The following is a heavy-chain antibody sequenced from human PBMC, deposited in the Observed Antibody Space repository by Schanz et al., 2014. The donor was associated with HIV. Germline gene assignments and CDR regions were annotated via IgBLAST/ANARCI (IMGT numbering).Heavy chain of an antibody. CDR2: TSAYNGNT. CDR1: GYTFSDYY. D-gene: IGHD6-19*01. V-gene: IGHV1-18*04. CDR3: ARDFSGWTEFDY. J-gene: IGHJ4*02. Sequence: QVQLVQSGAEVKKPGASVKVSCKASGYTFSDYYIHWVRQAPGQGLEWMGWTSAYNGNTNYAQKLQGRVTMSTDTSTTTAYMNLRSLRSDDTAVYYCARDFSGWTEFDYWGQGTLVTVSS.